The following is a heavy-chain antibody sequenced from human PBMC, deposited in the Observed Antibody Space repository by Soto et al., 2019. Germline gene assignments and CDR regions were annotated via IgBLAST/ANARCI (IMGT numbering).Heavy chain of an antibody. CDR2: IIPIFGTA. V-gene: IGHV1-69*06. D-gene: IGHD6-13*01. J-gene: IGHJ6*02. Sequence: RASVKVSCKASGGTFSSYAISWVRQAPGQGLEWMGGIIPIFGTANYAQKFQGRVTITADKSTSTAYMELSSLRSEDTAVYYCARGVGSSWLSYGMDVWGQGTTVTVSS. CDR1: GGTFSSYA. CDR3: ARGVGSSWLSYGMDV.